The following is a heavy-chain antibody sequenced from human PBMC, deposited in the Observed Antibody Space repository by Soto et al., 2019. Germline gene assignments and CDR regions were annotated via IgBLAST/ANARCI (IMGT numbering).Heavy chain of an antibody. CDR3: ASSSTSYYYYYMDV. D-gene: IGHD1-1*01. CDR1: GYTLTELS. J-gene: IGHJ6*03. CDR2: FDPEDGET. Sequence: ASVKVSCKVSGYTLTELSMHWVRQAPGKGLEWMGGFDPEDGETIYAQKFQGRVTMTEDTSTDTAYMELSSLRSEDTAVYYCASSSTSYYYYYMDVWGKGTTVTVSS. V-gene: IGHV1-24*01.